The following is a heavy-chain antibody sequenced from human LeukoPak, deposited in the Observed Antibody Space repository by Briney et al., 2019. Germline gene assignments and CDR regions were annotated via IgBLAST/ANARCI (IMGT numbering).Heavy chain of an antibody. D-gene: IGHD5-18*01. CDR1: GDSISTSNSY. CDR3: ARGATDTATLLDYYYYYMDV. J-gene: IGHJ6*03. V-gene: IGHV4-39*07. CDR2: IDYSGST. Sequence: SETLSLTCTVSGDSISTSNSYWGWIRQPPGKGLEWIGSIDYSGSTNYNPSLKSRVTISVDTSKNQFSLKLSSVTAADTAVYYCARGATDTATLLDYYYYYMDVWGKGTTVTISS.